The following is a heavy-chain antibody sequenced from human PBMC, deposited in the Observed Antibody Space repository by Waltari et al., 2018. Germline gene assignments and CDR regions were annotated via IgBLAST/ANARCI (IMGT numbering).Heavy chain of an antibody. V-gene: IGHV4-4*07. J-gene: IGHJ4*02. CDR3: TRELVVGIVFEY. Sequence: QVQLQESGPGLVKPSETLSLTCTVSGGSTTGYYWSWIRQPAGMRLEWIGRVYSSGSTMYNPSLKSRVTMAVESKNQLSLKLSSVTAADTAVYYCTRELVVGIVFEYRGQGTLVTVSS. D-gene: IGHD2-15*01. CDR1: GGSTTGYY. CDR2: VYSSGST.